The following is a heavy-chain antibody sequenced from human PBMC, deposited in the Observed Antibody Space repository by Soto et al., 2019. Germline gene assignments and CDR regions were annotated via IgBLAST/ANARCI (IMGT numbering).Heavy chain of an antibody. D-gene: IGHD5-18*01. J-gene: IGHJ4*02. CDR2: IYYSGST. V-gene: IGHV4-61*01. CDR3: ARANEDTAMVPDY. Sequence: SETLSLTCTVSGGSVSSGSYYWSWIRRPPGKGLEWIGHIYYSGSTNYNPSLKSRVTISVDTSKNQFSLKLSSVTAAVTAVYYCARANEDTAMVPDYWGQGTLVTVSS. CDR1: GGSVSSGSYY.